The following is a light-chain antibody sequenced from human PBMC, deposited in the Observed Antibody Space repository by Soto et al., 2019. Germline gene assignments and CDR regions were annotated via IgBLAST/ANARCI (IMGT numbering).Light chain of an antibody. Sequence: QSVLTQPASVSGSPGQSITISCTGTSSDVGGYNYVSWYQQHPGKAPKLMIYGVTNRPSGVSNRFSGSKSGNTASLTISGLQAEYEADYYCSSYTSSTTLSVVFGGGTKVTVL. CDR2: GVT. CDR1: SSDVGGYNY. V-gene: IGLV2-14*01. J-gene: IGLJ2*01. CDR3: SSYTSSTTLSVV.